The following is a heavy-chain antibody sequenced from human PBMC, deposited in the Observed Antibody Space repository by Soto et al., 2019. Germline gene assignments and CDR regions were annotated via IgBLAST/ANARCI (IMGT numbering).Heavy chain of an antibody. V-gene: IGHV3-23*01. CDR3: AKDSSSWYERNWFDP. Sequence: GGSLRLSCAASGFTFSSYAMSWVRQAPGKGLEWVSAISGSGGSTYYADSVKGRFTISRDNSKNTLYLQMNSLRAEDTAVYYCAKDSSSWYERNWFDPWGQGTLVTVSS. J-gene: IGHJ5*02. CDR1: GFTFSSYA. D-gene: IGHD6-13*01. CDR2: ISGSGGST.